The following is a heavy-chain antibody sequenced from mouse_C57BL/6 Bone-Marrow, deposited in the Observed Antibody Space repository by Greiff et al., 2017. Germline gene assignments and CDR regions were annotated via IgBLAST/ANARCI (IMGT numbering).Heavy chain of an antibody. D-gene: IGHD1-2*01. CDR3: ARTYGRYCDV. CDR2: IFPGSGST. Sequence: VQLQQSGPERVKPGASVKRSCKASGYTFPDYYINWVKQRPGQGLEWIGWIFPGSGSTYYNEKFKGMATLTVVTSSSTAYMLLSSLTSEDSAVYFCARTYGRYCDVWGTGTTVTVSS. CDR1: GYTFPDYY. J-gene: IGHJ1*03. V-gene: IGHV1-75*01.